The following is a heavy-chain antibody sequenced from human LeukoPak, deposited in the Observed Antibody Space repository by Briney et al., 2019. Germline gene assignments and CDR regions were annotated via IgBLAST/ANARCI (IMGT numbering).Heavy chain of an antibody. D-gene: IGHD5-18*01. CDR1: GGTFNSYA. CDR2: IIPIFGIA. CDR3: ARTGEIQLWFDY. V-gene: IGHV1-69*13. J-gene: IGHJ4*02. Sequence: SVKVSCKASGGTFNSYAISWVRQAPGQGIEWMGGIIPIFGIANYAQKFQGRVTITADESTSTAYMELSSLRSEDTAVYYCARTGEIQLWFDYWGQGTLVTVSS.